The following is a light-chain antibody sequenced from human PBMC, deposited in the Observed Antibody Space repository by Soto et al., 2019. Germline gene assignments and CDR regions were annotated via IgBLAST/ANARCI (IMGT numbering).Light chain of an antibody. CDR2: GAS. J-gene: IGKJ5*01. V-gene: IGKV3-15*01. CDR3: QQYNTWPPIT. Sequence: EIVMTQSPATLSVSTGERVTLSCRASQSINYKVSGYQQKPGQAPRLLIYGASTRATGISARFSGSGSGTEFTLTISSLQSEDFAVYYCQQYNTWPPITFGQGARL. CDR1: QSINYK.